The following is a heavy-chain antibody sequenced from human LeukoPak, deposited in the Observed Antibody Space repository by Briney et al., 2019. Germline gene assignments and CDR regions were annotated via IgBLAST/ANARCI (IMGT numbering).Heavy chain of an antibody. V-gene: IGHV3-9*01. J-gene: IGHJ6*03. D-gene: IGHD1-14*01. CDR2: ITWNGVGV. Sequence: SLRLSCAASGFAFCDDGMQWGRQRPGKGLEWVAGITWNGVGVTYADSVKGRFTISRDNTKNSLFLQMNGLRPEDTPFYYCGRVPGVNFYYYMDVWGTGTTVTVSS. CDR1: GFAFCDDG. CDR3: GRVPGVNFYYYMDV.